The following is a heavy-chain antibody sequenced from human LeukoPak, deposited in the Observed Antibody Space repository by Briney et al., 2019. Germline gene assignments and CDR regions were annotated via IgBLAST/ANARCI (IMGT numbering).Heavy chain of an antibody. Sequence: GGSLRLSCSASGFTFSSYEMNWVRQAPGKGLEWLSYISSGGSTIYYADSVKGRFTISRDNAKNSLFLQMNSLRAEDTAVYYCARDYYLDYWGQGTLVTVSS. V-gene: IGHV3-48*03. CDR1: GFTFSSYE. CDR2: ISSGGSTI. J-gene: IGHJ4*02. CDR3: ARDYYLDY.